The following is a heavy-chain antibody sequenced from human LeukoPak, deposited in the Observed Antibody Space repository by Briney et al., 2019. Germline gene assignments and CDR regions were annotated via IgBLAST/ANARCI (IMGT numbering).Heavy chain of an antibody. J-gene: IGHJ6*02. CDR2: ISGSGGST. D-gene: IGHD3-10*01. V-gene: IGHV3-23*01. CDR1: GFTFSSYA. Sequence: GGSLRLSCAASGFTFSSYAMSWVRQAPGKGLEWVSAISGSGGSTYYADSVKGRFTISRDNSKNTLYLQMNSLRAEDTAVYYCAKGRKFGELSSYGMDVWGQGTTVTVSS. CDR3: AKGRKFGELSSYGMDV.